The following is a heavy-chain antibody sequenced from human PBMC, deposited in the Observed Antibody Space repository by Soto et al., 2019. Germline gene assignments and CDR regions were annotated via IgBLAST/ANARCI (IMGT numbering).Heavy chain of an antibody. CDR3: ARNPSGSSFDS. CDR1: GYTFLSYG. Sequence: ASVKVSCKASGYTFLSYGISWVRQAPGQGLEWMGWISAYSGKTDYAQRLQDRVTLTRDTSTNKDYMELRSLRSDDKAVYYCARNPSGSSFDSWGQGTLVTVSS. J-gene: IGHJ4*02. V-gene: IGHV1-18*04. D-gene: IGHD1-26*01. CDR2: ISAYSGKT.